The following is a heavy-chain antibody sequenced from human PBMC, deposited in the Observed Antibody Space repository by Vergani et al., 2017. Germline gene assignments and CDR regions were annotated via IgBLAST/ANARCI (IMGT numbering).Heavy chain of an antibody. CDR2: IYSGGST. V-gene: IGHV3-66*01. D-gene: IGHD6-13*01. CDR1: GFTFSSNY. CDR3: ARDGSSSYAFDY. Sequence: VQLVESGGGVVQPGRSLRLSCAASGFTFSSNYMSWVRQAPGKGLEWVSVIYSGGSTYYADSVKGRFTISRDNSKNTLYLQMNSLRAEDTAVYYCARDGSSSYAFDYWGQGTLVTVSS. J-gene: IGHJ4*02.